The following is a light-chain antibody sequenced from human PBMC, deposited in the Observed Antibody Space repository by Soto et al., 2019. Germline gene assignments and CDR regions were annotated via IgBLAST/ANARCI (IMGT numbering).Light chain of an antibody. CDR3: QQYNNWPFT. V-gene: IGKV3-15*01. Sequence: EIVMTQSPATQSVSPGERATLSCRASQSVSSSLAWYQQKPGQAPRLLIYGASTRATGIPARFSGSGSGTEFTLTISSLQSEDFAVYYCQQYNNWPFTFGPGTKVDIK. CDR1: QSVSSS. CDR2: GAS. J-gene: IGKJ3*01.